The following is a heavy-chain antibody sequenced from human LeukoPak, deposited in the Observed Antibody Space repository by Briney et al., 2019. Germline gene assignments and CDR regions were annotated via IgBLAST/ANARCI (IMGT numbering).Heavy chain of an antibody. CDR2: IRSKAYGGTT. D-gene: IGHD5-24*01. V-gene: IGHV3-49*03. J-gene: IGHJ3*02. Sequence: GRSLRLSCTASGFTFGDYAMSWFRQAPGKGLEWVGFIRSKAYGGTTEYAASVKGRFTISRDDSKSIAYLQVNSLKTEDTAVYYCTRPVEMATTGGAFDIWGQGTMVTVSS. CDR1: GFTFGDYA. CDR3: TRPVEMATTGGAFDI.